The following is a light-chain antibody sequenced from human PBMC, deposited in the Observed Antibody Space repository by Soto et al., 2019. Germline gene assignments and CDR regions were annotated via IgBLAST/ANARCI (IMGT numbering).Light chain of an antibody. Sequence: QSVLTQPASVSGSPGQSITISCTGTSSDVGGYNYVSWYQQHPGKAPKLMIYDVSNRPSGVSNRFSGSKSGNTASLTISGRQAEDEADYYCSSYTSSSTLVFGTGTKLNVL. CDR2: DVS. V-gene: IGLV2-14*01. J-gene: IGLJ1*01. CDR1: SSDVGGYNY. CDR3: SSYTSSSTLV.